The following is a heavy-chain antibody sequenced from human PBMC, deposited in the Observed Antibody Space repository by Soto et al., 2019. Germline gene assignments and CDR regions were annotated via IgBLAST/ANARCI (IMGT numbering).Heavy chain of an antibody. V-gene: IGHV3-74*01. J-gene: IGHJ5*02. D-gene: IGHD1-26*01. CDR2: IDSDGTTT. CDR3: ASSLGPNSFDP. Sequence: GGSLRLSCAASGFTFFRSWMHWVRQAPGKGLVWVSRIDSDGTTTTYADSVKGRFTISRDNAKNTLYLQMNSLRAEDTAVYYCASSLGPNSFDPWGQGTLVTVSS. CDR1: GFTFFRSW.